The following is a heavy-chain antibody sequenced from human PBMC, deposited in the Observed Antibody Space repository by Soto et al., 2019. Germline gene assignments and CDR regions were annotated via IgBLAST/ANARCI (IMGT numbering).Heavy chain of an antibody. D-gene: IGHD2-15*01. CDR1: GYTFTSYG. J-gene: IGHJ3*02. CDR3: ARDLRWPASGHAFDI. V-gene: IGHV1-18*01. CDR2: ISAYNGNT. Sequence: ASVKVSCKASGYTFTSYGISWVRQAPRQGLEWMGWISAYNGNTNYAQKLQGRVTMTTDTSTSTAYMELRSLRSDDTAVYYCARDLRWPASGHAFDIWGQGTMVTVSS.